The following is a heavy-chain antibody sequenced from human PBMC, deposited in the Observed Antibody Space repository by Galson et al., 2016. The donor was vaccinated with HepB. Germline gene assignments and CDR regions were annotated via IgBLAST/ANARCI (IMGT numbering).Heavy chain of an antibody. J-gene: IGHJ4*02. V-gene: IGHV3-7*04. CDR1: EFTFSSYW. D-gene: IGHD3-10*01. CDR2: IKQDGNEK. Sequence: SLRLSCAASEFTFSSYWMSWVRQAPGKGLEWVANIKQDGNEKYYVDSVKGRFTISRDNAKNLLYLQMNSLRAEDTAVYYCARGRMGRGVRFDYWGQGTLVTVSS. CDR3: ARGRMGRGVRFDY.